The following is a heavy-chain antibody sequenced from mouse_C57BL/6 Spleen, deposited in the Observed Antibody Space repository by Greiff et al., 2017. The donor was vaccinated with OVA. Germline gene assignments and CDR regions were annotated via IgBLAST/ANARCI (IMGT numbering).Heavy chain of an antibody. CDR2: IYPGSGNT. J-gene: IGHJ1*03. D-gene: IGHD2-1*01. V-gene: IGHV1-66*01. CDR1: GYSFTSYY. Sequence: QVQLQQSGPELVKPGASVKISCKASGYSFTSYYIHWVKQRPGQGLEWIGWIYPGSGNTKYNEKFKGKATLTADTSSSTAYMQLSSLTSEDAAVYDCEYYGNYVGYFDVWGTGTTVTVSS. CDR3: EYYGNYVGYFDV.